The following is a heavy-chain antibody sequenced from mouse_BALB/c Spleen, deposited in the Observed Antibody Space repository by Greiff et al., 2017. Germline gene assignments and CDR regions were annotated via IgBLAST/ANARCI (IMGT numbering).Heavy chain of an antibody. CDR3: ARKENYYGSSWAY. CDR1: GFTFSSYA. D-gene: IGHD1-1*01. Sequence: EVKLMESGGGLVKPGGSLKLSCAASGFTFSSYAMSWVRQTPEKRLEWVASISSGGSTYYPDSVKGRFTISRDNARNILYLQMSSLRSEDTAMYYCARKENYYGSSWAYWGQGTLVTVSA. V-gene: IGHV5-6-5*01. J-gene: IGHJ3*01. CDR2: ISSGGST.